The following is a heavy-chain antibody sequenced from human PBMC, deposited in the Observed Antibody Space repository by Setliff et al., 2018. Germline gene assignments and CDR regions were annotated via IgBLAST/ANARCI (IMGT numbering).Heavy chain of an antibody. J-gene: IGHJ6*02. CDR2: IQKSGST. V-gene: IGHV4-59*01. CDR1: GVSISSYY. D-gene: IGHD3-3*01. Sequence: SETLSLTCNVPGVSISSYYWSWIRQPPGKGLESIGYIQKSGSTNYNPSLMSRVSISVDTSKNQFSLKLRSVTAADTAVYYCARLSWNGLRYYGLDVWGQGTTVTVSS. CDR3: ARLSWNGLRYYGLDV.